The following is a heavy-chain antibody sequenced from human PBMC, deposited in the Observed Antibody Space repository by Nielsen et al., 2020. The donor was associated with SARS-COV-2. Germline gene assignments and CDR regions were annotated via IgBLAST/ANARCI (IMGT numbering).Heavy chain of an antibody. D-gene: IGHD3-10*01. V-gene: IGHV4-61*01. Sequence: SETLSLTCTVSGYSISSAYYWSWIRQPPGKGLEWIGYIYNSGSTNYNPSLKSRVAISVDTSKNQFSLKLSSVTAADTAIYYCARGQSGLAWFDSWGQGTLVTVSS. CDR3: ARGQSGLAWFDS. CDR1: GYSISSAYY. J-gene: IGHJ5*01. CDR2: IYNSGST.